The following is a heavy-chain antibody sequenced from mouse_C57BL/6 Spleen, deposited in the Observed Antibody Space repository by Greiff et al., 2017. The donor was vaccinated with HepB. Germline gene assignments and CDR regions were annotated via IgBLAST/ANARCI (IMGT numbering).Heavy chain of an antibody. Sequence: VQLQQSGPELVKPGASVKISCKASGYSFTGYYMNWVKQSPEKSLEWIGEINPSTGGTTYNQKFKAKATLTVDKSSSTAYMQLKSLTSEDSAVYYCARSLDSSGYVGFAYWGQGTLVTVSA. CDR1: GYSFTGYY. CDR2: INPSTGGT. J-gene: IGHJ3*01. CDR3: ARSLDSSGYVGFAY. D-gene: IGHD3-2*02. V-gene: IGHV1-42*01.